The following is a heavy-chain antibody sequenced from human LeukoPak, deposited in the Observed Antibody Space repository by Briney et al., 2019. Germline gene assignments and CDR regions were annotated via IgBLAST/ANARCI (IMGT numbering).Heavy chain of an antibody. CDR1: GGSIRSGGYF. D-gene: IGHD3-22*01. V-gene: IGHV4-30-2*01. CDR2: IYHSGST. CDR3: ARAVPYYYDSIGSAVDI. Sequence: SQTLSLTCAVSGGSIRSGGYFWSWIRQPPGKGLEWIGYIYHSGSTYYNPSLKSRVTISVDRSKNQFSLKLSSVTAADTAVYSCARAVPYYYDSIGSAVDIWGQGTMVTVSS. J-gene: IGHJ3*02.